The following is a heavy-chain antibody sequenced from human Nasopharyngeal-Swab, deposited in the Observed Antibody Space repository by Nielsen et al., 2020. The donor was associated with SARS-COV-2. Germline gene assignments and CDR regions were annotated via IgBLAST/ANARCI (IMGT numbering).Heavy chain of an antibody. V-gene: IGHV1-3*01. J-gene: IGHJ6*02. CDR2: INAGNGNT. Sequence: ASVKVSCKASGYTFTSYAMHWVRQAPGQRLEWMGWINAGNGNTKYSQKFQGRVTITRDTSASTAYMELSSLRSEDTAVYYCAFGIAVAGPMGCYGMDVWGQGTTVTVSS. D-gene: IGHD6-19*01. CDR1: GYTFTSYA. CDR3: AFGIAVAGPMGCYGMDV.